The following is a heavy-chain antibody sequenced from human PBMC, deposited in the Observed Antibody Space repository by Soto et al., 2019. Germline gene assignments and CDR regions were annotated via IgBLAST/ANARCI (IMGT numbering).Heavy chain of an antibody. CDR3: ASSPDY. CDR2: INSDGSSI. Sequence: GGSLRLSCAASGFTFSSYWMHWVRQAPGKGLVWVSRINSDGSSIRYADSVKGRFTISRDNAKNTLYLQMNSLRVEDTAIYYCASSPDYWGQGTLVTVSS. V-gene: IGHV3-74*01. J-gene: IGHJ4*02. CDR1: GFTFSSYW.